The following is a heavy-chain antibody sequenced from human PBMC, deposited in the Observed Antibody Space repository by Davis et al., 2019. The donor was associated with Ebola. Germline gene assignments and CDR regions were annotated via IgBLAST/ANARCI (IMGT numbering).Heavy chain of an antibody. CDR3: ASTVTKGYYGMDV. J-gene: IGHJ6*02. CDR2: IIPIFGTA. D-gene: IGHD4-11*01. V-gene: IGHV1-69*13. Sequence: SVKVSCKASGYTFTSYDINWVRQATGQGLEWMGGIIPIFGTANYAQKFQGRVTLTADESTSTAYMELSSLGSEDTAVYYCASTVTKGYYGMDVWGQGTTVTVSS. CDR1: GYTFTSYD.